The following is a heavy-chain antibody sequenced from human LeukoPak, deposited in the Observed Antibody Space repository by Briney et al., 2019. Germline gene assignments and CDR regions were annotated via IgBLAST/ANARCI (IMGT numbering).Heavy chain of an antibody. D-gene: IGHD3-22*01. CDR3: ARDSRITMIVVPFDI. V-gene: IGHV4-61*02. Sequence: PSQTLSLTCTVSGGSISSGSYYWSWIRQPAGKGLEWIGRIYTSGSTNYNPSLKSRVTISVDTSKNQFSLKLSSVTAADTAVYYCARDSRITMIVVPFDIWGQGTMDTVSS. CDR2: IYTSGST. J-gene: IGHJ3*02. CDR1: GGSISSGSYY.